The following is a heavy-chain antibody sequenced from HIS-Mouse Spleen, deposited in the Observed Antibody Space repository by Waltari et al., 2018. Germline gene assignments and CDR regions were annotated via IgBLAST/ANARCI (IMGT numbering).Heavy chain of an antibody. V-gene: IGHV4-4*07. CDR3: ARDFHDFWSGYYGGDKKHDAFDI. Sequence: QVQLQESGPGLVKPSETLSLTCPVSGGSTSRYSWRWIRRPAGHGLGRIGRIYTSGSTNYNPSLKSRVTMSVDTSKNQFSLKLSSVTAADTAVYYCARDFHDFWSGYYGGDKKHDAFDIWGQGTMVTVSS. D-gene: IGHD3-3*01. CDR1: GGSTSRYS. J-gene: IGHJ3*02. CDR2: IYTSGST.